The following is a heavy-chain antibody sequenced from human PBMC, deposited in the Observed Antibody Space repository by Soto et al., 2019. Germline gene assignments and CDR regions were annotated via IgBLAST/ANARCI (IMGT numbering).Heavy chain of an antibody. CDR2: IGTQHDT. D-gene: IGHD2-8*02. Sequence: EVQLVESGGGLVQPGGSLRLSCAASGFTFSAYDMHWVRQATGKGLEWVSAIGTQHDTYYPDSVKGRFTISRENAKTSLYLQMNSLRAGDTAVYYCARQASYWHGGGGWFDPWGQGTLVTVSS. J-gene: IGHJ5*02. CDR3: ARQASYWHGGGGWFDP. V-gene: IGHV3-13*01. CDR1: GFTFSAYD.